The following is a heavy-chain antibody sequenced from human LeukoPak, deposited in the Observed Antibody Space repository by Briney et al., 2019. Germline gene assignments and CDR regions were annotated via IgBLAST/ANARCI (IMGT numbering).Heavy chain of an antibody. J-gene: IGHJ4*02. V-gene: IGHV1-18*01. D-gene: IGHD3-22*01. CDR1: GYTFTSYG. CDR3: AREDYYDSSGYYEHSDY. Sequence: ASVKVSCKASGYTFTSYGISWVRQAPGQGLEWMGWISAYNGNTNYAQKLQGRVTMTTDTSTSTAYMELRSLRSDDTAVYYCAREDYYDSSGYYEHSDYWGQGTLVTLPS. CDR2: ISAYNGNT.